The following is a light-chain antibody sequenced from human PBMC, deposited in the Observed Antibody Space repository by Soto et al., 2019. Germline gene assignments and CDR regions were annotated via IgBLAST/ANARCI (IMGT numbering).Light chain of an antibody. J-gene: IGKJ2*01. CDR2: GAS. CDR3: QQYGSSLYT. V-gene: IGKV3-20*01. CDR1: QRVSSSY. Sequence: EIVLTQSPGTLSLSPGERATLSCRASQRVSSSYLAWYQQKTGQAPRLLIYGASSRATGIPDRFSGSGSGTDFTLTISRLEPEDFAVYYCQQYGSSLYTFGQGTKLEIK.